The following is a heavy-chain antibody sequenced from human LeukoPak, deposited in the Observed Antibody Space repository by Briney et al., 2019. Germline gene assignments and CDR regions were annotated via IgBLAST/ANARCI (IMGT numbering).Heavy chain of an antibody. CDR3: AKDLLRKEYFFDY. Sequence: GGSLRLSCAASGFTLSSYAMSWVRQAPGKGLEWVSATSSSDAGTYYAESVRGRFTISRDNSKNTLFLQMNSLRAEDAAVYYCAKDLLRKEYFFDYWGQGTLVTVSS. V-gene: IGHV3-23*01. J-gene: IGHJ4*02. CDR1: GFTLSSYA. D-gene: IGHD3-10*01. CDR2: TSSSDAGT.